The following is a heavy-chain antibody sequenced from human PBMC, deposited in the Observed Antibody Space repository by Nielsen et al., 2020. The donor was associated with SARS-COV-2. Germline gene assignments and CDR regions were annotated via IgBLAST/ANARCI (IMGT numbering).Heavy chain of an antibody. CDR2: ISYDGSNL. V-gene: IGHV3-30*04. D-gene: IGHD6-6*01. CDR3: AREGPDSTSSYFDY. Sequence: GESLKISCAASGFTFRNYAMHWVRQAPGKGLEWVAIISYDGSNLNNAASVKGRFTISRDNSKNTLYLQMNSLSAEDTAVYYCAREGPDSTSSYFDYWGQGTLVTVSS. CDR1: GFTFRNYA. J-gene: IGHJ4*02.